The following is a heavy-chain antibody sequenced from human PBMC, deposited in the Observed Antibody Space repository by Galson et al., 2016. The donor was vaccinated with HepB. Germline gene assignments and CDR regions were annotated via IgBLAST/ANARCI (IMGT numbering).Heavy chain of an antibody. J-gene: IGHJ6*02. V-gene: IGHV3-48*03. CDR3: VRGTGKSWYAYKRTYYYTMAV. CDR1: GFDLSNYA. CDR2: SRYSGTT. Sequence: SLRLSCAVSGFDLSNYAMNWVRQAPGKGLEWLSYSRYSGTTYYADSVKGRFTISRDYAENSLHLQMSNERAGDTGVYYCVRGTGKSWYAYKRTYYYTMAVWGRGTTVIVSS. D-gene: IGHD6-13*01.